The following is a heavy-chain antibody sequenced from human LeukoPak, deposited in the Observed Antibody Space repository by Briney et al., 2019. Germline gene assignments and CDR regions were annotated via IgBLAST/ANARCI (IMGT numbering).Heavy chain of an antibody. Sequence: PSETLSLTCTVSGDSISSSSYYWRWLRLSPGKGLEWLGSVYYRGFTYYNPSLKSRVIISVDTSANQFSLNLNSVTAADTALYFCARVYYGSGCLHYYYYYMDVWGKGTTVTISS. CDR3: ARVYYGSGCLHYYYYYMDV. V-gene: IGHV4-39*07. D-gene: IGHD3-10*01. CDR1: GDSISSSSYY. CDR2: VYYRGFT. J-gene: IGHJ6*03.